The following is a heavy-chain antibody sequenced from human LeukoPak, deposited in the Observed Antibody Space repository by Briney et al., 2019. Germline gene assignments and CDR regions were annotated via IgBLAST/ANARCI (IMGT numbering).Heavy chain of an antibody. Sequence: SETLSLNCAVYGGSFSGYSWTWIRQPPGKGLEWIGNIYYSGSTNYNPSLKSRVTISVYTSKNQFSLKLSSVTAADTAVYYCTRGSIAYYYMDVWGKGTTVTISS. CDR2: IYYSGST. J-gene: IGHJ6*03. CDR3: TRGSIAYYYMDV. CDR1: GGSFSGYS. V-gene: IGHV4-59*01. D-gene: IGHD3-22*01.